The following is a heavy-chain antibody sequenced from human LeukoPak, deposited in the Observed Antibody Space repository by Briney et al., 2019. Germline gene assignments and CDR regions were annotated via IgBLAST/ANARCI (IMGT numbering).Heavy chain of an antibody. J-gene: IGHJ3*01. V-gene: IGHV3-21*04. Sequence: GGSLRLSCVASGFNISNYRINWVRQAPGKGLEWLSSISTRSKYRQYADSLKGRFTISRDNAKNSSYLHIGSLRAEDTAVYYCGRDPNGDYIGAFDFWGQGTLVTVSS. CDR3: GRDPNGDYIGAFDF. CDR1: GFNISNYR. CDR2: ISTRSKYR. D-gene: IGHD4-17*01.